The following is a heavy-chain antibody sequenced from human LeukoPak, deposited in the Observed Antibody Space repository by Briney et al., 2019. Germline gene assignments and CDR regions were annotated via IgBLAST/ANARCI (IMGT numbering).Heavy chain of an antibody. CDR2: IVGSSSNI. J-gene: IGHJ4*02. CDR3: ATDSPETAAFDY. Sequence: QAGGSLRLSCAASGFTFNRNAISWVRQAPGKGLEWVSYIVGSSSNIYYADSVKGRFTISRDNAKNSLYLQMDSLRAEDTAVYYCATDSPETAAFDYWGQGTLVTVSS. D-gene: IGHD1-1*01. CDR1: GFTFNRNA. V-gene: IGHV3-48*04.